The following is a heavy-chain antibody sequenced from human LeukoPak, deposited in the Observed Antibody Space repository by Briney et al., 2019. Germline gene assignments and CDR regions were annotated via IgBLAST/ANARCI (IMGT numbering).Heavy chain of an antibody. D-gene: IGHD2-15*01. CDR1: GGTFSSYA. CDR3: ARGLCSGGSCYSPFDY. J-gene: IGHJ4*02. CDR2: IIPIFGTA. Sequence: ASVKVSCKASGGTFSSYAISWVRQAPGQGLEWMGRIIPIFGTANYAQKFQGRVTITTDESTSTAYMELSSLRCEDTAVYYCARGLCSGGSCYSPFDYWGQGTLVTVSS. V-gene: IGHV1-69*05.